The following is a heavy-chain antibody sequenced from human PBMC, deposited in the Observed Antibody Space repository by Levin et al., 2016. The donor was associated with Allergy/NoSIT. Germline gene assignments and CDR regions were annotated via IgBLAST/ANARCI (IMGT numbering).Heavy chain of an antibody. CDR2: TRNKANSYTT. V-gene: IGHV3-72*01. Sequence: GESLKISCAASGFTFSDHYMDWVRQAPGKGLEWVGRTRNKANSYTTEYAASVKGRFTISRDDSKNSLYLQMNSLKTEDTAVYYCARVGIVVVPAAIQTHYYYYMDVWGKGTTVTVSS. J-gene: IGHJ6*03. CDR1: GFTFSDHY. CDR3: ARVGIVVVPAAIQTHYYYYMDV. D-gene: IGHD2-2*02.